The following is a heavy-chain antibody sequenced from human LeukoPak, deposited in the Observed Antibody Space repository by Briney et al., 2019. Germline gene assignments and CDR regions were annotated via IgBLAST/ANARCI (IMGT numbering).Heavy chain of an antibody. D-gene: IGHD2-2*01. Sequence: PGGSLRLSCAASGFTFSIYAMSWVRQAPGKGLDWVSAISGSGGSTYYADSVKGRFTISRDSSKNTLYLQINSLRAEDTAVYYCAKEGVPGRGLSWFDPWGQGTLVTVSS. J-gene: IGHJ5*02. CDR3: AKEGVPGRGLSWFDP. CDR2: ISGSGGST. CDR1: GFTFSIYA. V-gene: IGHV3-23*01.